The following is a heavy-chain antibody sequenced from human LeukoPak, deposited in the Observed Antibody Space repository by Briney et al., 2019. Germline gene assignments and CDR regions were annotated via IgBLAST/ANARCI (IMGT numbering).Heavy chain of an antibody. D-gene: IGHD1-26*01. CDR1: GFTFSSYA. J-gene: IGHJ4*02. Sequence: GGSLRLSCAASGFTFSSYAMSWVRQAPGKGLEWVSSIGDSGGATYYADSVKGRFTISRDNAKNSLYLQMNSLRAEDTAVYYCARYSGSFTYFDYWGQGTLVTVSS. CDR3: ARYSGSFTYFDY. CDR2: IGDSGGAT. V-gene: IGHV3-23*01.